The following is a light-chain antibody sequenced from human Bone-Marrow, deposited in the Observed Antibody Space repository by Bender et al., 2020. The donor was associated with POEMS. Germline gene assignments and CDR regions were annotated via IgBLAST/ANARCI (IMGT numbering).Light chain of an antibody. J-gene: IGLJ3*02. Sequence: QSALTQPASVSGSPGQSITISCTGTSSDVGGYDYVSWYQHHPGKAPKLKIYEVFKRPSGVSNRFSGPKSGNTASLTISGLQAEDEADYYCCSYAGSSTLVFGGGTKLTVL. V-gene: IGLV2-23*02. CDR3: CSYAGSSTLV. CDR2: EVF. CDR1: SSDVGGYDY.